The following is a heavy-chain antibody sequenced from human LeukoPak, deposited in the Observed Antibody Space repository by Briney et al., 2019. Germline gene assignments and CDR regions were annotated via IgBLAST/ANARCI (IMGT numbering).Heavy chain of an antibody. CDR2: IKADGGEK. D-gene: IGHD6-6*01. CDR3: ARGGAARPDF. Sequence: GGTLRLSCAASGFTFSSYGMSWVRQAPGKGLEWVAKIKADGGEKDHVASVKGRFTISRGNAKNSLYLQMNSLRVEDTAVYYCARGGAARPDFWGQGTLVTVSS. CDR1: GFTFSSYG. V-gene: IGHV3-7*01. J-gene: IGHJ4*02.